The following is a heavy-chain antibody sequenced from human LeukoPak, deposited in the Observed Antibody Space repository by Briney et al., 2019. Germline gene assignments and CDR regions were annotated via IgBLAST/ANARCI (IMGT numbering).Heavy chain of an antibody. J-gene: IGHJ4*02. Sequence: SETLSLTCTVSGYSISSGYYWGWIRQPPGKGLEWIGSIYHSGSTYYNPSLKSRVTISVDTSKNQFSLKLSAVTAADTAVYYCARSGDYYDSSGYYYPFDYWGQGTLVTVPS. CDR2: IYHSGST. V-gene: IGHV4-38-2*02. D-gene: IGHD3-22*01. CDR1: GYSISSGYY. CDR3: ARSGDYYDSSGYYYPFDY.